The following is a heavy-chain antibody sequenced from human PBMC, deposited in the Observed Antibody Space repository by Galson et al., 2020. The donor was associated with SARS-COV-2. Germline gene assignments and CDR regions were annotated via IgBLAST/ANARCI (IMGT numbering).Heavy chain of an antibody. V-gene: IGHV3-30*04. CDR2: ISYDVTNK. CDR1: GFTFNYYT. D-gene: IGHD6-13*01. CDR3: ARGRDSSSWYLYNWFDS. J-gene: IGHJ5*01. Sequence: GGSLRLSCSASGFTFNYYTMHWVRQAPGKGLEWVAVISYDVTNKYYADSVQGRFTISRDDSKKTLFLQMNSLRGEDTAVYYCARGRDSSSWYLYNWFDSWGQGTLVTVSS.